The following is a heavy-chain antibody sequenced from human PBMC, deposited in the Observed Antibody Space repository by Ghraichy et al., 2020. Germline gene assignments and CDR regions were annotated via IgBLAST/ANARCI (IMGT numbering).Heavy chain of an antibody. CDR1: GFTFSSYA. Sequence: GGSLRLSCAASGFTFSSYAMSWVRQAPGKGLQWVSAISDSGDTTYDADSVKGRFTISRDNSKNTLFLHMNSLRAEDTAVYYCAKDSKMAEYFQHWGQGTLVTVSS. CDR3: AKDSKMAEYFQH. CDR2: ISDSGDTT. J-gene: IGHJ1*01. V-gene: IGHV3-23*01. D-gene: IGHD3-3*02.